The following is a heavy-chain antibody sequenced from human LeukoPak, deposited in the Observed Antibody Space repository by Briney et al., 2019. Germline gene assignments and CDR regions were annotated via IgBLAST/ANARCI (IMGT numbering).Heavy chain of an antibody. CDR1: GGSFSGYY. CDR2: INHSGST. J-gene: IGHJ6*02. D-gene: IGHD3-3*01. Sequence: PSETLSLTCAVYGGSFSGYYWSWIRQPPGKGLEWIGEINHSGSTNYNPSLKSRVTISVDTSKNQFSLKLSSVTAADTAVYYCARGDYDFWSGYRGDYYYYGMDVWGQGTTATVSS. V-gene: IGHV4-34*01. CDR3: ARGDYDFWSGYRGDYYYYGMDV.